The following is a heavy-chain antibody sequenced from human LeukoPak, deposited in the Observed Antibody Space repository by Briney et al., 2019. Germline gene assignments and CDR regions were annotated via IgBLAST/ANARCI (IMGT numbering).Heavy chain of an antibody. CDR3: AREYSSGWYYIDV. D-gene: IGHD6-19*01. J-gene: IGHJ6*03. Sequence: PSETLSLTCTVSGDSISNLYWTWIRQTPGKGPEWIGYICYSGSTNYNPSLNSRVTISIDTSKNQFSQKLTSVTAADTAVYYCAREYSSGWYYIDVWGKGTTVIVSS. CDR1: GDSISNLY. CDR2: ICYSGST. V-gene: IGHV4-59*01.